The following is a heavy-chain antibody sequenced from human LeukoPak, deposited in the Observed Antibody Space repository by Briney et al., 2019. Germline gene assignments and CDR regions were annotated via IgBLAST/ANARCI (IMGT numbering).Heavy chain of an antibody. D-gene: IGHD6-13*01. V-gene: IGHV3-20*01. Sequence: GGSLRLSCAASGFTFDDYGMSWVRQAPGKGLEWVSGINWNGGSTGYADSVKGRFTISRDNAKNSLYLQMNSLRAEDTALYHCARGLAAGNPGSWFDPWGQGTLVTVSS. CDR1: GFTFDDYG. J-gene: IGHJ5*02. CDR3: ARGLAAGNPGSWFDP. CDR2: INWNGGST.